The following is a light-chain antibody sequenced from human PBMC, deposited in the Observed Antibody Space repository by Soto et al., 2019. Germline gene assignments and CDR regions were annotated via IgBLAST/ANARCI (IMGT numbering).Light chain of an antibody. CDR3: SSYTTSSTRV. Sequence: QSALAQPASVSGSPGQSITISCTGTSSDVGAYDFVSWYQQHPDTAPNLMIYEVSNRPSGVSYRFSGSKSVNTATLTISGLQAEDEADYYCSSYTTSSTRVFGTGTKVTVL. J-gene: IGLJ1*01. V-gene: IGLV2-14*03. CDR2: EVS. CDR1: SSDVGAYDF.